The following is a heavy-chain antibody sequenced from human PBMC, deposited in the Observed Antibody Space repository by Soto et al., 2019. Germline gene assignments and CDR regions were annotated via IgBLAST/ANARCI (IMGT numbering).Heavy chain of an antibody. D-gene: IGHD2-2*01. CDR3: AREKIVVVTAATRYYYYYGMAV. CDR1: GGSVSSGSYY. Sequence: SETLSLTCTVSGGSVSSGSYYWSWIRQPPGKGLEWIGYIYYSGSTNYNPSLKSRVTISVDTSKNQFSLKLSSVTAADTAVYYCAREKIVVVTAATRYYYYYGMAVWGQGTTVTVSS. J-gene: IGHJ6*02. CDR2: IYYSGST. V-gene: IGHV4-61*01.